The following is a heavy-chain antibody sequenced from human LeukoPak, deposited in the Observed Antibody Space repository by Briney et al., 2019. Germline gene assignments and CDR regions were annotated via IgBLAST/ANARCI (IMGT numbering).Heavy chain of an antibody. CDR1: GGSFSGYY. D-gene: IGHD3-16*01. Sequence: SETLSLTCAVYGGSFSGYYWSWIRQPPGKGLEWIGEINHSGSTNYNPSLKSRVTISVDTSKNHFSLKLSSVTAADTAVYYCAGGGRGRNGVRYYSYMAAGGKGTTVTVPS. J-gene: IGHJ6*03. CDR2: INHSGST. CDR3: AGGGRGRNGVRYYSYMAA. V-gene: IGHV4-34*01.